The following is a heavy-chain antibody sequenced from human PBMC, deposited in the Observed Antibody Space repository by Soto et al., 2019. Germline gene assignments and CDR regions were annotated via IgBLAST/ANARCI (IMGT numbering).Heavy chain of an antibody. CDR1: GFTFSDYA. J-gene: IGHJ4*02. D-gene: IGHD1-1*01. Sequence: EVQLLESGGGLVQPGGSLRLSCAGSGFTFSDYAISWVRQAPGKGLEWVSAMSGSGGSIYYADFVKDRFTISRDNSKNTVYLQMSSLRGEDTAIYYCAKTFGSNWLLDYWGRGTLVTVSS. CDR2: MSGSGGSI. CDR3: AKTFGSNWLLDY. V-gene: IGHV3-23*01.